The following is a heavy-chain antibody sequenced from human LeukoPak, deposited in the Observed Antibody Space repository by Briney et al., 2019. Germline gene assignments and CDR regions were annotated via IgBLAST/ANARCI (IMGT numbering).Heavy chain of an antibody. Sequence: ASVKVSCKASGYTFTCYYMHMVRQAPGQGLEWMGRINPNSSGTNYAQKSQGRVTTTRDTSISTAYIELSRLRSHDTAVYYCASSGAVAVFDYWGQGTLVTVSS. CDR2: INPNSSGT. J-gene: IGHJ4*02. V-gene: IGHV1-2*06. D-gene: IGHD6-19*01. CDR1: GYTFTCYY. CDR3: ASSGAVAVFDY.